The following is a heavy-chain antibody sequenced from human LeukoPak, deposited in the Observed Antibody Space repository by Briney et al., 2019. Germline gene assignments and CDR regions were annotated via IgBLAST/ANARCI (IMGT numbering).Heavy chain of an antibody. D-gene: IGHD3-3*01. Sequence: SETLSLTCTVSGGSITSYYWNWIRQPPGKGLEWIGYIHDSGSSNYNPSLKSRVTISLDTSKNQFSLKLTSVTAADTAAYYCARQAYLSGYFTLDYWGQGSLVTVSS. V-gene: IGHV4-59*08. CDR1: GGSITSYY. CDR2: IHDSGSS. J-gene: IGHJ4*02. CDR3: ARQAYLSGYFTLDY.